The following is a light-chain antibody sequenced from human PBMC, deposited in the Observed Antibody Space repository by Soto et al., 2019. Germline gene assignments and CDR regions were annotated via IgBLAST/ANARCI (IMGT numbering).Light chain of an antibody. V-gene: IGKV3-11*01. CDR3: QQRSNWPST. CDR1: QSVSSY. J-gene: IGKJ4*01. CDR2: DAS. Sequence: EIVLTQSPATLSLSPGERATLSCRASQSVSSYLAWYQQKPGQAPRLLIYDASNRATGIPARFSGSGSGTDFALTISSLEPDDFAVYYFQQRSNWPSTFGGGTKVHIK.